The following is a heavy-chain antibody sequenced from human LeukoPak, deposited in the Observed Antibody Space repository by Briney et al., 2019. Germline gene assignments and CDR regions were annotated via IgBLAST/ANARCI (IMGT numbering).Heavy chain of an antibody. D-gene: IGHD3-16*01. Sequence: SGPTLAKPTQTLTLTCTFSGLSLSTSGVGGGWVRQPPGKALEWLAIIFWDEDKRYSPFLTRRLTITKDTSKHQVVLTMPNMDPVDTATYYCAHSLPYDHGRDYWGQGTVVTVSS. CDR1: GLSLSTSGVG. CDR2: IFWDEDK. V-gene: IGHV2-5*02. J-gene: IGHJ4*02. CDR3: AHSLPYDHGRDY.